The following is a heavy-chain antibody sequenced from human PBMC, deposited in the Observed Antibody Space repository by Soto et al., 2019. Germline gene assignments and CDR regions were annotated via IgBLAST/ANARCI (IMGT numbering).Heavy chain of an antibody. CDR3: ARATYGSGSYYFDY. D-gene: IGHD3-10*01. CDR2: SRNKANFYTT. Sequence: GGSLRLSCAASGFTFSDHCMDWVRQVPGKGLEWVGRSRNKANFYTTEYGASVKGRFTISRDDSKNSLYLQMNSLKTEDTAVYYCARATYGSGSYYFDYWGQGTQVTSPQ. CDR1: GFTFSDHC. J-gene: IGHJ4*02. V-gene: IGHV3-72*01.